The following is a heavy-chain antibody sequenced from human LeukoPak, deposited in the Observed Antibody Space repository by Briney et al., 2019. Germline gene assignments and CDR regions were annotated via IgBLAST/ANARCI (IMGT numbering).Heavy chain of an antibody. CDR2: IYPGDSDT. V-gene: IGHV5-51*01. CDR1: GYSFTSYW. J-gene: IGHJ4*02. D-gene: IGHD5-12*01. CDR3: ASRSNSGYEFFDY. Sequence: PGESMKTSCKGSGYSFTSYWIGWVRHMPGKGLEWMGIIYPGDSDTRYSPSFQGQVTISADKSISTAYLQWSSLKASDTAMYYCASRSNSGYEFFDYWGQGTLVTVSS.